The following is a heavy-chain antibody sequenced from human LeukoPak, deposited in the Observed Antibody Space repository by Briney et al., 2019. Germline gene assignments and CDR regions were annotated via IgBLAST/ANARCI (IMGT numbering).Heavy chain of an antibody. CDR1: GFTFSSYA. V-gene: IGHV3-23*01. D-gene: IGHD3-3*01. J-gene: IGHJ5*02. CDR2: ISGSGGST. CDR3: AKDRLFGVDMAGDWFDP. Sequence: GGSLRLSCAASGFTFSSYAMSWVRQAPGKGLEWVSAISGSGGSTYYADSVKGRFTISRDNSKNTLYLQMNSLRAEDAAVYYCAKDRLFGVDMAGDWFDPWGQGTLVTVSS.